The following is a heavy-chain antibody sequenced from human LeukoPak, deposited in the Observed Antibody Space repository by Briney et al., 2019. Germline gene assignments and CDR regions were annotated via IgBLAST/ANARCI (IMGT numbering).Heavy chain of an antibody. V-gene: IGHV4-39*01. Sequence: SETLPLTRPVSGCTIRPRRYPWLWLPQPPGKALVWLGSFYYSGSNYYHPSLKSRVTISVDTSKNQFSRSLSSGTAADTAVYYCARRGFVVPASIGAFDIGGQGTMVTVSS. D-gene: IGHD2-15*01. CDR3: ARRGFVVPASIGAFDI. CDR1: GCTIRPRRYP. J-gene: IGHJ3*02. CDR2: FYYSGSN.